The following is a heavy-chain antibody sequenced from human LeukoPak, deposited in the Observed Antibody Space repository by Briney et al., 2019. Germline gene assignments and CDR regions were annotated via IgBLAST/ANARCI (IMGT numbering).Heavy chain of an antibody. V-gene: IGHV3-66*02. Sequence: PGGSLRLSYAASGFTVSSNYMSWVRQAPGKGLEWVSVIYSGGNTYYADSVKGRFTISRDNSKNTLYLQMNSLRAEDTAVYYCARNEATYYFDYWGQGTLVTVSS. CDR1: GFTVSSNY. CDR2: IYSGGNT. J-gene: IGHJ4*02. D-gene: IGHD5-12*01. CDR3: ARNEATYYFDY.